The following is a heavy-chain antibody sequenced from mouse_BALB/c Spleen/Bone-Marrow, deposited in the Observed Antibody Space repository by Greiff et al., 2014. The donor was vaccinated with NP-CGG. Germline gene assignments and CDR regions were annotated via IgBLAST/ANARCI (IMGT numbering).Heavy chain of an antibody. Sequence: VQLQQSGPELVKPGASVKMSCKASGYTFTDYYMKWVKQSHGKSLEWIGDVNPYNGDTFYNQKFKGKATLTVDTSSSTTYMKIDTLASEDSAVYYCARSHYSYYYYAMDYWGQGTSVTVSS. D-gene: IGHD2-12*01. V-gene: IGHV1S46*01. J-gene: IGHJ4*01. CDR2: VNPYNGDT. CDR3: ARSHYSYYYYAMDY. CDR1: GYTFTDYY.